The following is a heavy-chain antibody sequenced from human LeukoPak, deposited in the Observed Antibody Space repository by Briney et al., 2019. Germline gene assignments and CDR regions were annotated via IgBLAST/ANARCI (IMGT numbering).Heavy chain of an antibody. CDR2: IKQDGTEK. CDR1: GFRFSNYW. J-gene: IGHJ4*02. D-gene: IGHD2-8*01. Sequence: PGGSLRLSCAASGFRFSNYWMSWVRQAPGKGLEWVANIKQDGTEKYSVDSVRGRFTISRDNAKNSLYLQMNSLRAEDTAVYYCAREDHAVYNYWGQGTLVTVSS. CDR3: AREDHAVYNY. V-gene: IGHV3-7*01.